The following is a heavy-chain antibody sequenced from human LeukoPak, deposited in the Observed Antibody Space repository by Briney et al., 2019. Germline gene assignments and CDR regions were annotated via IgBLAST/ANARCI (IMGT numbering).Heavy chain of an antibody. J-gene: IGHJ6*03. V-gene: IGHV3-23*01. Sequence: AGGTLRLSCAASGFTFSSYGMSWVRQAPGKGLEWVSAISGSGGSTYYADSVKGRFTISRDNSKNTLYLQMNSLRAEDTAIYYCAKNGDRGAYCSGGSCYPYYYYYIDVWGKGTTVTISS. CDR2: ISGSGGST. D-gene: IGHD2-15*01. CDR1: GFTFSSYG. CDR3: AKNGDRGAYCSGGSCYPYYYYYIDV.